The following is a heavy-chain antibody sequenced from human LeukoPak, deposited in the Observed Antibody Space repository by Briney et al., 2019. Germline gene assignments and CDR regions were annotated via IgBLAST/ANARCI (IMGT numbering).Heavy chain of an antibody. J-gene: IGHJ4*02. V-gene: IGHV1-69*13. Sequence: ASVKVSCKASGGTFSSYAISWVRQAPGQGLEWMGGIIPIFGTANYAQKFQGRVTITADESTSTAYMELSSLRSGDTAVYYCARAPRYYDILTGYFLDYWGQGTLVTVSS. CDR3: ARAPRYYDILTGYFLDY. D-gene: IGHD3-9*01. CDR1: GGTFSSYA. CDR2: IIPIFGTA.